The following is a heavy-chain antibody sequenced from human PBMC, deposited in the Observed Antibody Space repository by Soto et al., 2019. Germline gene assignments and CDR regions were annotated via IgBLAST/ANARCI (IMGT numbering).Heavy chain of an antibody. CDR3: AREAAAERNYYGLDV. CDR2: ISGYNGNT. J-gene: IGHJ6*02. CDR1: GYIFSRYG. V-gene: IGHV1-18*04. Sequence: QVQLVQSGPEVRKPGASVKVSCKASGYIFSRYGISWVRQAPGQGLEWMAWISGYNGNTKFGDRVQGIVNVNTDTSTSTAYMELRSPRSDDTAVYYCAREAAAERNYYGLDVWGQGTTVSVSS. D-gene: IGHD6-13*01.